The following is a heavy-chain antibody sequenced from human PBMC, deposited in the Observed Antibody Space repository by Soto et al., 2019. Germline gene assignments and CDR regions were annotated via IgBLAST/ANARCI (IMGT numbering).Heavy chain of an antibody. J-gene: IGHJ6*02. CDR3: ARDEGSGSYYYYYYYGMDV. Sequence: PGGSLRLSCAASGFTFSSYSMNWVRQAPGKGLEWVSSISSSSSYIYYADSVKGRFTISRDNAKNSLYLQMNSLRAEDTAVYYCARDEGSGSYYYYYYYGMDVWGQGTTVTV. CDR2: ISSSSSYI. D-gene: IGHD3-10*01. V-gene: IGHV3-21*01. CDR1: GFTFSSYS.